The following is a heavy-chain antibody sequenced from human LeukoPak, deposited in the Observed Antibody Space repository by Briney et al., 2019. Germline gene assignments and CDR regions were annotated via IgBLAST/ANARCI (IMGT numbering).Heavy chain of an antibody. CDR3: ARNQEIDYYDSSGFYWGVEY. V-gene: IGHV3-7*01. J-gene: IGHJ4*02. CDR2: INSDGSEG. CDR1: GFTFSGFW. Sequence: PGGSLRLSCAVSGFTFSGFWMSWSRQAPGKGLEWVASINSDGSEGYYADVVKGRFTISRDNAKNSLHLQMDSLRVEDTAVYYCARNQEIDYYDSSGFYWGVEYWGQGTLVTVSS. D-gene: IGHD3-22*01.